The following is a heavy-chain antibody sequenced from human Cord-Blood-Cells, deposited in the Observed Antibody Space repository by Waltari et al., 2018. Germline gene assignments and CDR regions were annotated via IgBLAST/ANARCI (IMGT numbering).Heavy chain of an antibody. V-gene: IGHV4-4*02. CDR3: ARWSYWFGESDYYYYGMDV. D-gene: IGHD3-10*01. Sequence: QVQLQESGPGLVKPSGTLSLTCAVSGGSISSSNWWSWVRQPPGKGLEWIGEIYHSGSTNYNPSLRGRGTISVDKSKDQFSLKLSSVTAADTAVYYCARWSYWFGESDYYYYGMDVWGQGTTVTVAS. CDR2: IYHSGST. J-gene: IGHJ6*02. CDR1: GGSISSSNW.